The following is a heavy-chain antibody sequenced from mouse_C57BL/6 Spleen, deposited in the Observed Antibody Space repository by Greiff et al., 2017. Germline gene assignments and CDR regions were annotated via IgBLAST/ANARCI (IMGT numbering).Heavy chain of an antibody. J-gene: IGHJ2*01. Sequence: VQLKESGAELVRPGASVTLSCKASGYTFTDYEMHWVKQTPVHGLEWIGAIDPETGGTAYNQKFKGKAILTADKSSSTAYMELRSLTSEDSAVYYCYSHFDYWGQGTTLTVSS. V-gene: IGHV1-15*01. CDR3: YSHFDY. CDR1: GYTFTDYE. CDR2: IDPETGGT.